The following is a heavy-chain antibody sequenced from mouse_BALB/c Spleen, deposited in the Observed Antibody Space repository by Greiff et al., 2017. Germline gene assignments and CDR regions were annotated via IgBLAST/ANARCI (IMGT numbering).Heavy chain of an antibody. CDR3: ARSYYYGSNYWYFDV. Sequence: VQLQQPGAELVMPGASVKMSCKASGYTFTDYWMHWVKQRPGQGLEWIGAIDTSDSYTSYNQKFKGKATLTVDESSSTAYMQLSSLTSEDSAVYYCARSYYYGSNYWYFDVWGAGTTVTVSS. V-gene: IGHV1-69*01. CDR1: GYTFTDYW. D-gene: IGHD1-1*01. J-gene: IGHJ1*01. CDR2: IDTSDSYT.